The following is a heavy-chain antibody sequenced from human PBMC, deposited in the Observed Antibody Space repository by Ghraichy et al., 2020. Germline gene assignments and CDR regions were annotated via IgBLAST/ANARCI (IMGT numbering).Heavy chain of an antibody. J-gene: IGHJ4*02. Sequence: SETLSLTCAVYGGSFSGYYWSWIRQPPGKGLEWIGEINHSGSTNYNPSLKSRVTISVDTSKNQFSLKLSSVTAADTAVYYCARQSGWYVSRFDYWGQGTLVTVSS. D-gene: IGHD6-19*01. CDR1: GGSFSGYY. V-gene: IGHV4-34*01. CDR2: INHSGST. CDR3: ARQSGWYVSRFDY.